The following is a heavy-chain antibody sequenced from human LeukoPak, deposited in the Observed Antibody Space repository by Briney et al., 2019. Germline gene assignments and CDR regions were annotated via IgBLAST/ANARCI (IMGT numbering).Heavy chain of an antibody. D-gene: IGHD5-12*01. V-gene: IGHV3-48*03. J-gene: IGHJ4*02. CDR1: GFTLSSYE. CDR3: ASAGYRAGIDN. Sequence: PGGCLRLSCAASGFTLSSYEMNWVRQAPGEGRGWVSYMSSRGSIIFYADSVKGRFTISRDNAKNTLYLQMNSLRAEDTAVYYCASAGYRAGIDNWGQGTLVTVS. CDR2: MSSRGSII.